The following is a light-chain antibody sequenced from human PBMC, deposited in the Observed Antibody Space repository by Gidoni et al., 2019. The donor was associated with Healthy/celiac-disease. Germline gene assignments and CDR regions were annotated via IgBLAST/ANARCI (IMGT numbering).Light chain of an antibody. CDR1: QSVSSN. J-gene: IGKJ2*01. V-gene: IGKV3-15*01. Sequence: EIVMTQSPATLSVPPGERATLSCRASQSVSSNLAWYQQKPGQAPRLLIYGASTRATGIPARFSGSGSGTEFTLTISSLQSEDFAVYYCQQYNNWPPVYTFGQGTKLEIK. CDR2: GAS. CDR3: QQYNNWPPVYT.